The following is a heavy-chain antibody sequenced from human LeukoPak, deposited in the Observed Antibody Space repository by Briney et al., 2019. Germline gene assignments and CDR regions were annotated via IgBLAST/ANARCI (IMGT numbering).Heavy chain of an antibody. D-gene: IGHD1-26*01. CDR3: AREGVGAPNDAFDI. Sequence: SETLSLTCAVSGASISSSNYYWGWVRQSPGKGLEWIGNIYSSGNTYYNASLKSRVTMYIDTSKNQFSLKLSSVTAADTAVYYCAREGVGAPNDAFDIWGQGTMVTVSS. CDR1: GASISSSNYY. V-gene: IGHV4-39*07. J-gene: IGHJ3*02. CDR2: IYSSGNT.